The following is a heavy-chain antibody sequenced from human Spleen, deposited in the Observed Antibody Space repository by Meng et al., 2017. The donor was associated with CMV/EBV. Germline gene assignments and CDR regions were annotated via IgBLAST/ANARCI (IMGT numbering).Heavy chain of an antibody. CDR2: FIPVLNVA. J-gene: IGHJ4*02. CDR3: ARSPSILVAHSEIDV. Sequence: SVRVSCKASGYTFTSYGISWVRQTPGQGLDWMGTFIPVLNVAEYARDFQGRISITADKSTSTTYMELSSLRSDDTAVYYCARSPSILVAHSEIDVWGQGTLVTVSS. V-gene: IGHV1-69*04. CDR1: GYTFTSYG. D-gene: IGHD3-22*01.